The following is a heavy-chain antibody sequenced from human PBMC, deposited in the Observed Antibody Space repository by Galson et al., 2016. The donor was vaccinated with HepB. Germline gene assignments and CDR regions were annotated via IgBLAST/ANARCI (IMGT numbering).Heavy chain of an antibody. CDR1: EFTVSDNY. CDR2: ISGDGVT. J-gene: IGHJ4*02. Sequence: SLRLSCAASEFTVSDNYMSWVRQAPGKGLEWVSLISGDGVTYYADSVKGRFTISRDHSDNSLYLRMNSLRAEDTAVYYCARRRGNTNFDYWGQGTLVTVAS. D-gene: IGHD3-10*01. V-gene: IGHV3-53*01. CDR3: ARRRGNTNFDY.